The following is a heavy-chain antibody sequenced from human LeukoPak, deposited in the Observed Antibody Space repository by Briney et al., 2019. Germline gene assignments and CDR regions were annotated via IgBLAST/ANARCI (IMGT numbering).Heavy chain of an antibody. Sequence: PSETLSLSCTVSGGSISSSSAYWGWIRQPPGKGLEWIGSIYYSKNTYYNPSLKSRVTISADTSKNQFSLTLGSVSATDTAVYYCVSPRGFSYGYFDYWGQGTLVTVSS. CDR1: GGSISSSSAY. CDR2: IYYSKNT. D-gene: IGHD5-18*01. J-gene: IGHJ4*02. CDR3: VSPRGFSYGYFDY. V-gene: IGHV4-39*01.